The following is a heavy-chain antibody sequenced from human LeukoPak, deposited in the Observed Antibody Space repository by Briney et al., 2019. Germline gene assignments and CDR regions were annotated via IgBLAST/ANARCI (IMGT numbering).Heavy chain of an antibody. Sequence: SETLSLTCTVSGGSISSSSYYWGWIRQPPGKGLEWIGSIYYSGSTYYNPSLKSRVTISVDTSKNQFSLKLSSVTAADTAAYYCARLQVATIGFDYWGQGTLVTVSS. J-gene: IGHJ4*02. CDR2: IYYSGST. D-gene: IGHD5-12*01. CDR3: ARLQVATIGFDY. CDR1: GGSISSSSYY. V-gene: IGHV4-39*01.